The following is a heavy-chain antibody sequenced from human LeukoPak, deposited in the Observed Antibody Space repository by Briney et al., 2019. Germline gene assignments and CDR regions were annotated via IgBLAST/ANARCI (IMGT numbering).Heavy chain of an antibody. J-gene: IGHJ3*02. V-gene: IGHV3-30*02. CDR2: IRSDGSNK. CDR1: GFTFSSYG. CDR3: AKGQILRSDDSSGYYLGGAFDI. Sequence: GGSLRLSCAASGFTFSSYGMHWVRQAPGKGLKWVAFIRSDGSNKYYADSVKGRFTISRDNSKNTLYLQMNSLRAEDTAVYYCAKGQILRSDDSSGYYLGGAFDIWGQGTMVTVSS. D-gene: IGHD3-22*01.